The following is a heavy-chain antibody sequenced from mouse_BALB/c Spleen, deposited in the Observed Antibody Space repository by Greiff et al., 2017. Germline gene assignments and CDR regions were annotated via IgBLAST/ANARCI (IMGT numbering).Heavy chain of an antibody. Sequence: EVKLMESGGGLVKPGGSLKLSCAASGFAFSSYDMSWVRQTPEKRLELVATINSNGGSTYYPDSVKGRFTISRDNAKNTLYLQMSSLKSEDTAMYYCARGGSYYGSSYGLVAYWGQGTLVTVSA. D-gene: IGHD1-1*01. J-gene: IGHJ3*01. CDR3: ARGGSYYGSSYGLVAY. CDR2: INSNGGST. V-gene: IGHV5-6-3*01. CDR1: GFAFSSYD.